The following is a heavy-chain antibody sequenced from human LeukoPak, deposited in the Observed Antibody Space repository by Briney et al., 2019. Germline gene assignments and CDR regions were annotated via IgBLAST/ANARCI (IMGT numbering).Heavy chain of an antibody. V-gene: IGHV3-21*01. CDR2: ISSSSSYI. CDR1: GFTFSSYS. CDR3: ARAPIPGPPNWFDP. J-gene: IGHJ5*02. Sequence: GGSLRLSCAASGFTFSSYSMNWVRQAPGKGLEWVSSISSSSSYIYYADSVKGRFTISRDNAKNSLCLQMNSLRAEDTAVYYCARAPIPGPPNWFDPWGQGTLVTVSS.